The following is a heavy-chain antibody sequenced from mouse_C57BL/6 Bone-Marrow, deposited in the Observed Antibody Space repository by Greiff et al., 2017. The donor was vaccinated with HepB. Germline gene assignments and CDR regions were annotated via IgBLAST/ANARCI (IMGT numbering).Heavy chain of an antibody. Sequence: VQLQQPGAELVRPGSSVKLSCKASGYTFTSYWMDWVKQRPGQDLEWIGNIYPSDSETHYNQKFKDKATLTVDKSSSTAYMQLSSLTSEDSAVYYCARNGYYVEWYFDVWGTGTTVTVSS. J-gene: IGHJ1*03. CDR2: IYPSDSET. CDR3: ARNGYYVEWYFDV. V-gene: IGHV1-61*01. CDR1: GYTFTSYW. D-gene: IGHD2-3*01.